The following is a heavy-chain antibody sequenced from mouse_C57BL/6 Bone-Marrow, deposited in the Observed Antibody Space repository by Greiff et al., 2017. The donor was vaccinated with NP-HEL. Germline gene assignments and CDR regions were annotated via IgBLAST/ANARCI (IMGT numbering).Heavy chain of an antibody. Sequence: VQLQQSGPGLVQPSQSLSITCTVSGFSLTSYGVHWVRQSPGKGLEWLGVIWSGGSTDYNAAFISRLSLSKDNSKSQVFFKMNSLQADDTAIYYCARNSAPYGYVYAMDYWGQGTSVTVSS. CDR2: IWSGGST. J-gene: IGHJ4*01. CDR3: ARNSAPYGYVYAMDY. D-gene: IGHD2-2*01. CDR1: GFSLTSYG. V-gene: IGHV2-2*01.